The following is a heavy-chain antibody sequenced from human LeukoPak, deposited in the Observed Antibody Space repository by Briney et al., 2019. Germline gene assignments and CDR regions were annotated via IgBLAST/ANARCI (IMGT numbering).Heavy chain of an antibody. Sequence: PSETLSLTCTVSGGSISSGGYYWSWIRQHPGKGLEWIGYIYYSGSTYYNPSLKSRVTISVDTSKNQFSLKLSSVTAADTAVYYCARERGLFVDYWGQGTLVTVSS. CDR2: IYYSGST. CDR3: ARERGLFVDY. J-gene: IGHJ4*02. D-gene: IGHD6-25*01. V-gene: IGHV4-31*03. CDR1: GGSISSGGYY.